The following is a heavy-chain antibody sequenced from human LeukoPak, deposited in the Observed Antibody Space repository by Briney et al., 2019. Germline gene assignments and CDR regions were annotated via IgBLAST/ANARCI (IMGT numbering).Heavy chain of an antibody. CDR2: IIPIFGTA. Sequence: GASVKVSCKASGGTFSSYAISWVRQAPGQGLEWMGGIIPIFGTANYAQKFQGRVTITADESTSTAYMELSSLRSEDTAVYYCAKAPPTPGGLYMITFGGVIVMPDYWGQGTLVTVSS. CDR1: GGTFSSYA. CDR3: AKAPPTPGGLYMITFGGVIVMPDY. D-gene: IGHD3-16*02. V-gene: IGHV1-69*01. J-gene: IGHJ4*02.